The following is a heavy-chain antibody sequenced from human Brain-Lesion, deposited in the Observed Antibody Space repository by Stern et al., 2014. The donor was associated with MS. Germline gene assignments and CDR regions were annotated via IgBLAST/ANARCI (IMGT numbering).Heavy chain of an antibody. Sequence: VQLVQSGAEVKKPGASVKVSCKTSGYIFTGYYIHWVRQAPGQGLEWMAWINTKQGGTTYAQKFQGRVTMSRDTSISTAYVELSSLTSDDTAVYYCARDQRGITIFGVVTDYYYLGMDVWGQGTTVTVSS. D-gene: IGHD3-3*01. CDR2: INTKQGGT. CDR1: GYIFTGYY. J-gene: IGHJ6*02. V-gene: IGHV1-2*02. CDR3: ARDQRGITIFGVVTDYYYLGMDV.